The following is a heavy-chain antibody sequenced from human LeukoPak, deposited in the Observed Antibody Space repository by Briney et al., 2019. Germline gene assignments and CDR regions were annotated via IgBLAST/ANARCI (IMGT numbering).Heavy chain of an antibody. Sequence: PGGSLRPSCAASGFTFTNYAMSWVRQAPGKGLEWVSAISGCIDSAYYADSVKGRFTISRDNSKNTLYLQMNSLRAEDTAVYYCAKFPECYYDSSAYYYFDYWGQGTLVTVSS. V-gene: IGHV3-23*01. CDR1: GFTFTNYA. CDR2: ISGCIDSA. D-gene: IGHD3-22*01. CDR3: AKFPECYYDSSAYYYFDY. J-gene: IGHJ4*02.